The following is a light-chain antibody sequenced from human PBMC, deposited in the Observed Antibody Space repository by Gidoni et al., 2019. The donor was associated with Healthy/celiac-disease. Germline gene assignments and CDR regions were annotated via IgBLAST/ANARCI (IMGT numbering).Light chain of an antibody. CDR1: QSVSSY. J-gene: IGKJ2*01. CDR2: DAS. Sequence: PATLSLSPGERATLSCRASQSVSSYLAWYQQKPGQAPRLLIYDASNRATGIPARFSGSGSGTDFTLTISSLEPEDFAVYYCQQRSNWPPLFGQGTKLEIK. V-gene: IGKV3-11*01. CDR3: QQRSNWPPL.